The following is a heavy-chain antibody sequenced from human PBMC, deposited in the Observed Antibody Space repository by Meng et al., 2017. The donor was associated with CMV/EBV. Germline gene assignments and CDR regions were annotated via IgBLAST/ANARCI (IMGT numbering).Heavy chain of an antibody. V-gene: IGHV3-15*01. J-gene: IGHJ6*02. Sequence: GESLKISCAASGFTFSNAWMSRVRQAPGKGLEWVGRIKSKTDGGTTDYAAPVKGRFTISSDDSKNTLYLQMNSLRAEDTAVYYCARALVDTAMVTPTYYYYGMDVWGQGTTVTVSS. D-gene: IGHD5-18*01. CDR2: IKSKTDGGTT. CDR3: ARALVDTAMVTPTYYYYGMDV. CDR1: GFTFSNAW.